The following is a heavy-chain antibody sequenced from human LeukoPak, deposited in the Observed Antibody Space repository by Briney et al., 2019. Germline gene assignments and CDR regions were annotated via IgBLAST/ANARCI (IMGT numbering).Heavy chain of an antibody. Sequence: SETLSLTCTVSGGSISSYYCSWIRQPPGKGLEWIGYIYYSGSTNYNPSLKSRVTISVDTSKNQFSLKLSSVTAADTAVYYCARDRLTGGPHWYFDLWGRGTLVTVSS. V-gene: IGHV4-59*01. J-gene: IGHJ2*01. D-gene: IGHD7-27*01. CDR3: ARDRLTGGPHWYFDL. CDR2: IYYSGST. CDR1: GGSISSYY.